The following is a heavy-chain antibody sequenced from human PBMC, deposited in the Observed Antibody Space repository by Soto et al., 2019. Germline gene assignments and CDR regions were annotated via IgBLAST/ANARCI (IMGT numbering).Heavy chain of an antibody. V-gene: IGHV1-18*01. CDR1: GYTFTSYG. CDR3: ARLIPGYCSGGSCYSIDY. D-gene: IGHD2-15*01. Sequence: GASVKVSCKASGYTFTSYGISWVRQAPGQGLEWMGWISAYNGNTNYAQKLQGRVTMTTDTSTSTAYMELRSLRSDDTAVYYCARLIPGYCSGGSCYSIDYWGQGTLVTVSS. J-gene: IGHJ4*02. CDR2: ISAYNGNT.